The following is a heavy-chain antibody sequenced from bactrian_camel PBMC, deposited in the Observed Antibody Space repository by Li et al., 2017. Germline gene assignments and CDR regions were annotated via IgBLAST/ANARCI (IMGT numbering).Heavy chain of an antibody. V-gene: IGHV3S40*01. CDR2: IGASS. CDR1: GFSFRLVT. CDR3: VKQGGYWDFVD. Sequence: VQLVESGGGLVQPGGSLRLSCVASGFSFRLVTLSWVRQLPGKGVEWVATIGASSHYANSVKGRFTTSRDNDKSALYLQLNNLKPEDTAIYYCVKQGGYWDFVDWGQGTQVTVS. D-gene: IGHD1*01. J-gene: IGHJ4*01.